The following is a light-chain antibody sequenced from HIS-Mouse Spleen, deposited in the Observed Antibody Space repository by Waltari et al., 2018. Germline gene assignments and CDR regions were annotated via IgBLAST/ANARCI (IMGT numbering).Light chain of an antibody. J-gene: IGLJ3*02. Sequence: QSALTQPRSVSGSPGQSVAISCTGTSSDVGGYNYVSLYQQHPGKAPKLLVYDVSKRPSWVPVRFPGPKPGHTASLTISGLQAADEAEYSCCSYAGSYTPCVFGGGTKLTVL. V-gene: IGLV2-11*01. CDR1: SSDVGGYNY. CDR2: DVS. CDR3: CSYAGSYTPCV.